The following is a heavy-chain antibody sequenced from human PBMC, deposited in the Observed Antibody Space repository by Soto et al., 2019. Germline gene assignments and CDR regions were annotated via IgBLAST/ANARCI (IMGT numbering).Heavy chain of an antibody. V-gene: IGHV3-7*03. D-gene: IGHD5-12*01. CDR1: VFTFSSYW. CDR3: ARDLLEGWLQSDYFVY. J-gene: IGHJ4*02. CDR2: IKQDGSER. Sequence: EVQLVESGGGLVQPGGSLRLSCAASVFTFSSYWMSWVRQAPGKWLEWVANIKQDGSERYYVDSVKGRFTISGDNAKNSLYLQMNSLRSEDTSVYYCARDLLEGWLQSDYFVYWGQGTLVTVSS.